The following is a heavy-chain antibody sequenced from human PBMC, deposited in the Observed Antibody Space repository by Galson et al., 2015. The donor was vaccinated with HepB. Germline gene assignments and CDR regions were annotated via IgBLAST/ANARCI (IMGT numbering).Heavy chain of an antibody. CDR2: ISGSGGST. J-gene: IGHJ4*02. CDR3: AKSLVPAASLYQ. CDR1: GFTFRSYA. V-gene: IGHV3-23*01. D-gene: IGHD2-2*01. Sequence: SLRLSCAASGFTFRSYAMSWVRQAPGKGLEWVSAISGSGGSTYYADSVKGRFTISRDNSKNTLFLQMNSLRVEDTAVYYCAKSLVPAASLYQWGQGTLVTVSS.